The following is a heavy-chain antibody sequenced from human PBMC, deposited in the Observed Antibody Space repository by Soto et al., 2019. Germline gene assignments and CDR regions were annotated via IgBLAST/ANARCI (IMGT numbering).Heavy chain of an antibody. CDR3: ARGMYGSGSYYIGDAFDM. Sequence: GGSLRLSCAVSGFTVSYNYMNWVRQAPGKGLEWVSVIYRGGDTFYADSVKGRFTISRDNSKNTLYLQMNSLRAEDTAVYYCARGMYGSGSYYIGDAFDMWGQGTMVTISS. CDR1: GFTVSYNY. J-gene: IGHJ3*02. V-gene: IGHV3-53*01. D-gene: IGHD3-10*01. CDR2: IYRGGDT.